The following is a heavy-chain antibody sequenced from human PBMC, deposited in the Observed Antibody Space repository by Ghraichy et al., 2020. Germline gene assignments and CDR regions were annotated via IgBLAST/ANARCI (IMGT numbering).Heavy chain of an antibody. CDR2: IYYSGST. CDR3: ARPRVGATISPFDY. Sequence: SETLSLTCTVSGGSISSSSYYWGWIRQPPGKGLEWIGSIYYSGSTYYNPSLKSRVTISVDTSKNQFSLKLSSVTAADTAVYYCARPRVGATISPFDYWGQGTLVNVSS. J-gene: IGHJ4*02. V-gene: IGHV4-39*01. CDR1: GGSISSSSYY. D-gene: IGHD1-26*01.